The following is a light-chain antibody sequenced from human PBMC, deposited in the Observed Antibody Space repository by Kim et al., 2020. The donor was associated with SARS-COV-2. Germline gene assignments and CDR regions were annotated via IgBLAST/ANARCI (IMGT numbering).Light chain of an antibody. V-gene: IGLV3-9*01. CDR1: NIRTLN. CDR3: QVWDSGSWV. Sequence: SVVQGQTARLTCGGNNIRTLNVHWYRQEPGQVPVLGMSKDSKRPSGIPERFSGSNSGNTATLTISTAQADDEADYYCQVWDSGSWVFGGGTQLTVL. CDR2: KDS. J-gene: IGLJ3*02.